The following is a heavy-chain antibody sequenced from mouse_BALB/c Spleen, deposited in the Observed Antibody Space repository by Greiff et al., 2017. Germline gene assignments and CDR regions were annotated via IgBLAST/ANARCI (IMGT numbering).Heavy chain of an antibody. CDR3: ARDWDYGNGYFDV. J-gene: IGHJ1*01. D-gene: IGHD2-1*01. CDR2: INSNGGST. Sequence: EVKLVESGGGLVQPGGSLKLSCAASGFTFSSYGMSWVRQTPDKRLELVATINSNGGSTYYPDSVKGRFTISRDNAKNTLYLQMSSLKSEDTAMYYCARDWDYGNGYFDVWGAGTTVTVSS. V-gene: IGHV5-6-3*01. CDR1: GFTFSSYG.